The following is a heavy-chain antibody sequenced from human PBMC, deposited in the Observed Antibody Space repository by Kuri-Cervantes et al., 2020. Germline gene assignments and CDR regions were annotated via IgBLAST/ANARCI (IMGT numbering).Heavy chain of an antibody. J-gene: IGHJ4*02. CDR1: GYTFTSYA. V-gene: IGHV1-69*06. CDR2: IIPIFGTA. CDR3: ARAEAGIAAAGLVDY. D-gene: IGHD6-13*01. Sequence: SVKVSCKASGYTFTSYAISWVRQAPGQGLEWMGGIIPIFGTANYAQKFQGRVTITADKSTSTAYMELSSLRSDDTAAYYCARAEAGIAAAGLVDYWGQGTLVTVSS.